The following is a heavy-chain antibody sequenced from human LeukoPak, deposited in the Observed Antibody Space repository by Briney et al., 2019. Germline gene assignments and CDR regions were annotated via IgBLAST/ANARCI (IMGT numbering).Heavy chain of an antibody. CDR3: ARDRGSGWNYNWFDP. Sequence: GGSLRLSCAASGFTFSSYSMNWVRQAPGKELEWVSSISSSSSYIYYADSVKGRFTISRDNAKNSLYLQMNSLRAEDTAVYYCARDRGSGWNYNWFDPWGQGTLVTVSS. CDR1: GFTFSSYS. CDR2: ISSSSSYI. D-gene: IGHD6-19*01. V-gene: IGHV3-21*01. J-gene: IGHJ5*02.